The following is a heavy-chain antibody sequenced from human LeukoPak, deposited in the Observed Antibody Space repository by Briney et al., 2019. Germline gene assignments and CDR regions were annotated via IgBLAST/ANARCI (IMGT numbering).Heavy chain of an antibody. CDR1: GGSISSYY. J-gene: IGHJ6*02. V-gene: IGHV4-59*08. D-gene: IGHD3-16*02. Sequence: SETLSLTCTVYGGSISSYYWSWIRQPPGKGLEWVGYIYYNGITNYNPSLEGRVTISVDTSKNQFSLKLSSVTAADTAVYYCTRHDAVPVIGHGMGVWGQGTTVTVSS. CDR2: IYYNGIT. CDR3: TRHDAVPVIGHGMGV.